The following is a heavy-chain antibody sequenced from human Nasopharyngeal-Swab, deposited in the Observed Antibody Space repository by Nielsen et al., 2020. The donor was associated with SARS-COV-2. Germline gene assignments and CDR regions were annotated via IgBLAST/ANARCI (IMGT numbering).Heavy chain of an antibody. D-gene: IGHD1-14*01. CDR1: GFTFSSYW. Sequence: GGSLRLSCAASGFTFSSYWMSWVRQAPGKGLEWVANIKEDGSEKYYVDSVKGRFTISRDNAENSLYLQMDSLRADDTAVYYCARDPEYSALDIWGQGTMVTVSS. V-gene: IGHV3-7*01. CDR2: IKEDGSEK. J-gene: IGHJ3*02. CDR3: ARDPEYSALDI.